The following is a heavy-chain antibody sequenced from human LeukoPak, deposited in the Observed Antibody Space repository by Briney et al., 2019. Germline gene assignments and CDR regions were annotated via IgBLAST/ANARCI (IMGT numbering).Heavy chain of an antibody. D-gene: IGHD6-13*01. J-gene: IGHJ4*02. V-gene: IGHV4-4*07. CDR3: ARDDYTHSWYEAY. CDR1: GVSISSYY. Sequence: SETLSLTCTVSGVSISSYYWSWIRQSAGKGLEWIGRIYTRGSTNYNPSLKSRVTMSLDTSKNQCSLTLNSVTAADTAVYYCARDDYTHSWYEAYWGQGTLVTVSS. CDR2: IYTRGST.